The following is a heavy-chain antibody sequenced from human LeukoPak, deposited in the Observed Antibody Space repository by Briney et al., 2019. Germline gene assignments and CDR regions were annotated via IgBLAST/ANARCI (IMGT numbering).Heavy chain of an antibody. CDR2: ISSGGTYE. CDR3: ARDSTYYYDSGSSGPHYFDN. Sequence: GGSLRLSCAASGFTFSNYAMHWVRQAPGKGLEWVSVISSGGTYEYYADSVKGRFTISRDNSKNTLYLQLNSLRAEDTAVYYCARDSTYYYDSGSSGPHYFDNWGQGTLVTVSS. D-gene: IGHD3-10*01. V-gene: IGHV3-30*01. CDR1: GFTFSNYA. J-gene: IGHJ4*02.